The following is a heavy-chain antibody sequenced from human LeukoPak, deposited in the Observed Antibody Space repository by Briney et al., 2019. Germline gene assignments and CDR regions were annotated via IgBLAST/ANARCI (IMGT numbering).Heavy chain of an antibody. CDR3: ARFLVHAFDI. V-gene: IGHV3-53*01. J-gene: IGHJ3*02. CDR2: IYSGGST. CDR1: GFTFTTFG. D-gene: IGHD3-3*01. Sequence: GGSLRLSCAASGFTFTTFGMHWVRQAPGKGLEWVSVIYSGGSTYYADSVKGRFTISRDNSKNTLYLQMNSLRAEDTAVYYCARFLVHAFDIWGQGTVVTVSS.